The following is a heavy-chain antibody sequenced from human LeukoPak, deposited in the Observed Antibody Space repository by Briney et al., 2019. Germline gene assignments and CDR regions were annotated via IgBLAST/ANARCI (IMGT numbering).Heavy chain of an antibody. Sequence: GGSLRLSCAASGFTFSSYSMNWDRQAPGKGLEWVSYISSSSSTIYYADSVKGRFTISRDNSKNTLYLQMNSLRAEDTAVYYCASYCTNGVCSLLDYWGQGTLVTVSS. V-gene: IGHV3-48*01. J-gene: IGHJ4*02. D-gene: IGHD2-8*01. CDR2: ISSSSSTI. CDR3: ASYCTNGVCSLLDY. CDR1: GFTFSSYS.